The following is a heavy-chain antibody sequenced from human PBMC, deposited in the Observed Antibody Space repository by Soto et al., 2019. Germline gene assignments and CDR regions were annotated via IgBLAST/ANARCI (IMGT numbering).Heavy chain of an antibody. Sequence: ASVKGSCKASGYAFTSYYMHWVRQAPGQGLEWMGIINPSGGSTSYAQKFQGRVTMTRDTSTSTVYMELSSLRSEDTAVYYCARGRGYYDSSGYEAFDYWGQGTRVTVSS. CDR3: ARGRGYYDSSGYEAFDY. V-gene: IGHV1-46*01. CDR1: GYAFTSYY. D-gene: IGHD3-22*01. CDR2: INPSGGST. J-gene: IGHJ4*02.